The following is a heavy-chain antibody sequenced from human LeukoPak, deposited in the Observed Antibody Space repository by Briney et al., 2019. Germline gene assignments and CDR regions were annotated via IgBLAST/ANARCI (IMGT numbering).Heavy chain of an antibody. Sequence: GGSLRLSCAVSGITLSNYGMSWVRQAPGKGLEWVAGMSDSGGRTNYADSVKGRFTISRDNPKNTLYLQMNSLRAEAAAVYFCAKRGVVIRVILVGFHKEAYYFDSWGEGDLVTVSS. CDR1: GITLSNYG. D-gene: IGHD3-22*01. V-gene: IGHV3-23*01. J-gene: IGHJ4*02. CDR3: AKRGVVIRVILVGFHKEAYYFDS. CDR2: MSDSGGRT.